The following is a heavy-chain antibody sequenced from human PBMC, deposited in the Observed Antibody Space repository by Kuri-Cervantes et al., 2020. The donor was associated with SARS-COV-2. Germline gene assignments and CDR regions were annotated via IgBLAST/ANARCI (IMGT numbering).Heavy chain of an antibody. CDR2: IGPSGTTK. D-gene: IGHD1-26*01. Sequence: GEALKISCTASGFIFSDYYMPWIRQAAGKGLEWVSNIGPSGTTKYYANSVKGRFTISRDNSKNTLYLQMNSLRAEDTAVYYCARSYSGSYQGAFDIWGQGTMVTVSS. J-gene: IGHJ3*02. CDR1: GFIFSDYY. V-gene: IGHV3-11*04. CDR3: ARSYSGSYQGAFDI.